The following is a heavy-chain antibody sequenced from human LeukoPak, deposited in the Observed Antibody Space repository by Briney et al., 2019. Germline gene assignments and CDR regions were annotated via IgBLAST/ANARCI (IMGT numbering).Heavy chain of an antibody. CDR3: ARVKMSYYDILTGYPNYYYYYYMDV. Sequence: ASVKVSCKASGYTFTSYGISWVRQAPGQGLEWVGWISAYNGNTNYAQKLQGRVTMTTDTSTSTAYMELRSLRSDDTAVYYCARVKMSYYDILTGYPNYYYYYYMDVWGKGTTVTVSS. J-gene: IGHJ6*03. CDR1: GYTFTSYG. D-gene: IGHD3-9*01. V-gene: IGHV1-18*01. CDR2: ISAYNGNT.